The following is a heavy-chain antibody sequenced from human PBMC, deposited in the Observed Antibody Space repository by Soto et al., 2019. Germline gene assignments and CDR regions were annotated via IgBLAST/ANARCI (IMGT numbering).Heavy chain of an antibody. Sequence: GGSLRLSCAASGFTFSSYAMHWVRQAPGKGLEWVAVISYDGSNKYYADSVKGRFTISRDNSKNTLYLQMNSLRAEDTAVYYCARDYEWYSSSVDHFDYWGQGTLVTVS. V-gene: IGHV3-30-3*01. CDR2: ISYDGSNK. CDR1: GFTFSSYA. D-gene: IGHD6-6*01. CDR3: ARDYEWYSSSVDHFDY. J-gene: IGHJ4*02.